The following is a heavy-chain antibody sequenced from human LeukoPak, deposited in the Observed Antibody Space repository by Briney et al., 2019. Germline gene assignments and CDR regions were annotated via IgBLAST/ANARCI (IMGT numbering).Heavy chain of an antibody. J-gene: IGHJ3*01. D-gene: IGHD6-19*01. CDR1: GYTFTRYA. Sequence: GASVKVSCKASGYTFTRYAISWVRQAPGQGLEWMGWISPFNGNTNDAERFQGRVIMTTDTSTRTAYMELRSLRSDDTAVYYCARDYTSAEWLGFAFDVWGQGTMISVSS. CDR3: ARDYTSAEWLGFAFDV. V-gene: IGHV1-18*01. CDR2: ISPFNGNT.